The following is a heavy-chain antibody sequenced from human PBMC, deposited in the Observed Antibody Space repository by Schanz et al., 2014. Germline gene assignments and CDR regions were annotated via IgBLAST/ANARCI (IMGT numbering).Heavy chain of an antibody. CDR2: MNPNSGNP. CDR1: GYTFTSYD. V-gene: IGHV1-8*01. D-gene: IGHD6-6*01. Sequence: QVQLIQSGAEVKKPGASVKVSCTASGYTFTSYDINWVRQAPGQGLEWLGWMNPNSGNPGFAQKFRGRVTMTRNTSMSTAYMDLRSLRSDDTAVYYCAREQSPYTNSSDVRYFDYWGQGTLVIVSS. J-gene: IGHJ4*02. CDR3: AREQSPYTNSSDVRYFDY.